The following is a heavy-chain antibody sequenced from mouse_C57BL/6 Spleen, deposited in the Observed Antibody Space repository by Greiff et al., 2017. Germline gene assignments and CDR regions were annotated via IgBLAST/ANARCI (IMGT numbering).Heavy chain of an antibody. CDR3: TRKKNWDDWYFDV. V-gene: IGHV1-15*01. CDR2: IDPETGGT. J-gene: IGHJ1*03. CDR1: GYTFTDYE. Sequence: QVQLQQSGAELVRPGASVTLSCKASGYTFTDYEMHWVKQTPVHGLEWIGAIDPETGGTAYNQKFKGKAILTADKSSSTAYMELRSLTSEDSAVYYCTRKKNWDDWYFDVWGTGTTVTVSS. D-gene: IGHD4-1*01.